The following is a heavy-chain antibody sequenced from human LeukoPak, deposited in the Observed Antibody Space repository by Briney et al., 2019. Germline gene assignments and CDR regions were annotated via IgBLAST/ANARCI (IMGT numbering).Heavy chain of an antibody. CDR3: AKDRCSSTSCYVMGVYYYYGMDV. D-gene: IGHD2-2*01. J-gene: IGHJ6*02. V-gene: IGHV3-30*18. CDR1: GFTFSSYG. CDR2: ISYDGSNK. Sequence: PGRSLRLSCAASGFTFSSYGMHWVRQAPGKGLKWVAVISYDGSNKYYADSVKGRFTISRDNSKNTLYLQMNSLRAEDTAVYYCAKDRCSSTSCYVMGVYYYYGMDVWGQGTTVTVSS.